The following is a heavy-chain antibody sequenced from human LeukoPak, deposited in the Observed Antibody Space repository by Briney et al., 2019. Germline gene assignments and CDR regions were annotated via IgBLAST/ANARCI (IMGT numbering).Heavy chain of an antibody. CDR1: GYTFTSYD. D-gene: IGHD6-19*01. J-gene: IGHJ4*02. CDR2: MNPNSGNT. CDR3: TIESIAVAGTFDY. V-gene: IGHV1-8*01. Sequence: ASVKVSCKASGYTFTSYDINWVRQATGQGLEWMGWMNPNSGNTGYAQKFQGRVTMTRNTSISTAYMELSSLRSEDTAVYYCTIESIAVAGTFDYWGQGTLVTVSS.